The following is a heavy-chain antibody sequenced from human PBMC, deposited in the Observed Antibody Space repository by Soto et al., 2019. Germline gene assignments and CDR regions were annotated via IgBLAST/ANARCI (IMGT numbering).Heavy chain of an antibody. CDR3: AKDQGKVTAMVPVPFDY. D-gene: IGHD5-18*01. CDR1: GFTFSSYG. CDR2: ISYDGSNK. V-gene: IGHV3-30*18. J-gene: IGHJ4*02. Sequence: GGSLRLSCAASGFTFSSYGMHWVRQAPGKGLEWVAVISYDGSNKYYADSVKGRFTISRDNSKNTLYLQMNSQRAEDTAVYYCAKDQGKVTAMVPVPFDYWGQGTLVTVSS.